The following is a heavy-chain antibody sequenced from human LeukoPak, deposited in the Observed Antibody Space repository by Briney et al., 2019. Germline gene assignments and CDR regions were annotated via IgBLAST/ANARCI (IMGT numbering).Heavy chain of an antibody. CDR2: LSDVGTN. D-gene: IGHD4-23*01. Sequence: SETLSLTCAVSGVSISSYYWSWIRQHPGKGLEWIGYLSDVGTNDYNPSLKGRVTISRDTSKNQFSLRLSSVTAADAAVYHCARDKAPGGKRWFDPWGQGALVVVSS. V-gene: IGHV4-59*01. CDR3: ARDKAPGGKRWFDP. J-gene: IGHJ5*02. CDR1: GVSISSYY.